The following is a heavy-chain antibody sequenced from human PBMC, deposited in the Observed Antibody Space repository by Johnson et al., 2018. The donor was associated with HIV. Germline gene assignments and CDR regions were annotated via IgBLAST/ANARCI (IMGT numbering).Heavy chain of an antibody. D-gene: IGHD3-22*01. Sequence: VQLVESGGGVVQPGRSLRLSCAASGFTFSNYGMHWVRQAPGQGLEWFSYISSSGSTIYYADSVKGRFSISRDNAKNSLYLQMNSLRAEDTAVYYCARDRGYWDAFDIWGQGTMVIVSS. V-gene: IGHV3-48*04. J-gene: IGHJ3*02. CDR3: ARDRGYWDAFDI. CDR2: ISSSGSTI. CDR1: GFTFSNYG.